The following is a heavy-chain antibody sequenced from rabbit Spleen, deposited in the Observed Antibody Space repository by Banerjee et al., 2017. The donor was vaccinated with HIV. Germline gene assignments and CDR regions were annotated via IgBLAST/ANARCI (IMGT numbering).Heavy chain of an antibody. Sequence: QLKESGGGLVQPGGSLKLSCKASGFTLSSYYMNWVRQAPGKGLEWIGYIDPLFGITYYANWVNSRFSISRENAQNTVFLQMTSLTAADTASYFCARDGAGGSYFALWGPGTLVTVS. CDR3: ARDGAGGSYFAL. CDR2: IDPLFGIT. CDR1: GFTLSSYY. J-gene: IGHJ4*01. D-gene: IGHD8-1*01. V-gene: IGHV1S7*01.